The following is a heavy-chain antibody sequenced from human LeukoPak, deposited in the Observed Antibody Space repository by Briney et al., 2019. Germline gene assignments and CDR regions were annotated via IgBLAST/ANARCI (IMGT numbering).Heavy chain of an antibody. J-gene: IGHJ3*02. CDR2: IKTDGSST. Sequence: GGSLRLSCAASGFTFSTYWMHWVRQGPGKGLVWVSRIKTDGSSTNYADSVKGRFTISRDNAKNTLYLQMNSLRVEDTAVYYCARALPERYGDFDIWGQGTMVTVSS. V-gene: IGHV3-74*01. CDR1: GFTFSTYW. CDR3: ARALPERYGDFDI. D-gene: IGHD4/OR15-4a*01.